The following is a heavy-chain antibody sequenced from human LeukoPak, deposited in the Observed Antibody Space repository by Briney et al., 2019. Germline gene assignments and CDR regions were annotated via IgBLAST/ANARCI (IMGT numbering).Heavy chain of an antibody. Sequence: SETLSLTCAVYGGSFSGYYWSWIRQPPGKGPEWIGEINHSGSTNYNPSLKSRVTISVDTSKNQFSLKLSSVTAADTAVYYCARTGKSNDFWSGYYRVYFDYWGQGTLVTDSS. CDR1: GGSFSGYY. J-gene: IGHJ4*02. V-gene: IGHV4-34*01. CDR3: ARTGKSNDFWSGYYRVYFDY. CDR2: INHSGST. D-gene: IGHD3-3*01.